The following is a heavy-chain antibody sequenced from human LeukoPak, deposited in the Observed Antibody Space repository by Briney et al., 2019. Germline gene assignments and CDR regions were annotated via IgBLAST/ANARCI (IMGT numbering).Heavy chain of an antibody. J-gene: IGHJ4*02. V-gene: IGHV3-7*03. CDR1: GFTFSRYW. CDR2: IKQDGSEK. Sequence: GSLRLSCAASGFTFSRYWMSWVRQAPGKGLEWVANIKQDGSEKYYVDSVKGRFTISRDNAKNSLYLQMNSLRAEDTAVYYCARDPSCSGGSCRDGYFDYWGQGTLVAVSS. CDR3: ARDPSCSGGSCRDGYFDY. D-gene: IGHD2-15*01.